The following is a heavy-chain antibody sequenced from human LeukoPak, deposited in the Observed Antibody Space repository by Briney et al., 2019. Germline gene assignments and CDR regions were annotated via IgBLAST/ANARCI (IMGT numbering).Heavy chain of an antibody. CDR2: ISAYNGHT. D-gene: IGHD6-19*01. V-gene: IGHV1-18*01. CDR3: ARGVAVAGTGGSY. Sequence: ASVKVSCKASGYTFTSHGISWVRQAPGQGLEWMGWISAYNGHTKYAQKLQGRVTMTTDTSTSTAYMELRNLRSDDTAVYYCARGVAVAGTGGSYWGQGTLVAVSS. CDR1: GYTFTSHG. J-gene: IGHJ4*02.